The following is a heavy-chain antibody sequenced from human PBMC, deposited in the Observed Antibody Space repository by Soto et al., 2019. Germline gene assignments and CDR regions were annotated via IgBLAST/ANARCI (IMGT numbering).Heavy chain of an antibody. Sequence: QVQLQESGPGLVKPSETLSLTCTVSGGSISSYYWSWIRQPPGKGLELIGYIYYSGITNYNPYLKSRVTISVDTSKNQFSLKLSSVTAADTAVYYCARVWGGAFDIWGQGTMVTVSS. D-gene: IGHD3-10*01. CDR2: IYYSGIT. V-gene: IGHV4-59*01. J-gene: IGHJ3*02. CDR1: GGSISSYY. CDR3: ARVWGGAFDI.